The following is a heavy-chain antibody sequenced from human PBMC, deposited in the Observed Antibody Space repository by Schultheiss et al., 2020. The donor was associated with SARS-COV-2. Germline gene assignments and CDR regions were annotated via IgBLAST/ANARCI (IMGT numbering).Heavy chain of an antibody. J-gene: IGHJ4*02. CDR1: GGSISSSSYY. CDR3: ARRKEQWLVFDY. CDR2: IYYSGST. V-gene: IGHV4-39*07. Sequence: SETLSLTCTVSGGSISSSSYYWSWIRQPPGKGLEWIGYIYYSGSTYYNPSLKSRVTISVDTSKNQFSLKLSSVTAADTAVYYCARRKEQWLVFDYWGQGTLVTVSS. D-gene: IGHD6-19*01.